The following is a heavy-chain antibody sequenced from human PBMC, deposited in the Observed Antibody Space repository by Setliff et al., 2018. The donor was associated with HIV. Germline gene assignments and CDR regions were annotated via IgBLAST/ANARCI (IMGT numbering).Heavy chain of an antibody. D-gene: IGHD3-22*01. CDR1: GYTLTELS. CDR3: ATRAYYSSGYLRSRVSGAAFDI. J-gene: IGHJ3*02. Sequence: ASVKVSCKVSGYTLTELSIHWVRQAPGKGLEWMGGFDPEYDKTFYAQKFQGRVTMSEDTSTDTAYMELTSLRSEDTAVYYCATRAYYSSGYLRSRVSGAAFDIWGQGTMVTVSS. V-gene: IGHV1-24*01. CDR2: FDPEYDKT.